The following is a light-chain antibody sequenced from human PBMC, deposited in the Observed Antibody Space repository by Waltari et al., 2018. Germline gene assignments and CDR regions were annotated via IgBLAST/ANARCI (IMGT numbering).Light chain of an antibody. Sequence: DIQMTQSPSSVSASVGDRVTITCRASQGINNWLAWYQQKPGRAPTLLIYSASTLQSGVPSRFSGSGSGTEFTLTISSLQSEDFAVYYCQQAYSFPFTFGPGTKVDI. CDR2: SAS. CDR3: QQAYSFPFT. J-gene: IGKJ3*01. CDR1: QGINNW. V-gene: IGKV1-12*01.